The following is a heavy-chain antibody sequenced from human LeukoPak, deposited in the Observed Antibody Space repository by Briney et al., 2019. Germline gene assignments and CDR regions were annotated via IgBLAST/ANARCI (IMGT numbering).Heavy chain of an antibody. V-gene: IGHV1-69*05. J-gene: IGHJ4*02. CDR1: GYIFTDYY. D-gene: IGHD1-26*01. CDR3: ARVFARGGEISGSYYYY. Sequence: GASVPVSCKASGYIFTDYYMHWVRQAPGQRLEWMGGIIPLFGTANYDKKFQGRVTITTDESTSTTYMEVSTNRSEDTAIYYCARVFARGGEISGSYYYYWGQGTLVTVSS. CDR2: IIPLFGTA.